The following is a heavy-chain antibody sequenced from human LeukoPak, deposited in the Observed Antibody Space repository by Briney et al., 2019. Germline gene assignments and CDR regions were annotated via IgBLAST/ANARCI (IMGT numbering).Heavy chain of an antibody. D-gene: IGHD6-25*01. CDR1: GYRFTSYW. Sequence: GESLQISCKASGYRFTSYWIGWVRQMPGKGLEWMGVIHPGEYERRYSPSFEGQVTISADRSISTAYMQWSSLKASDTAMYYCARRTDSGWKWFDHWGQGTLVTVSS. CDR3: ARRTDSGWKWFDH. J-gene: IGHJ5*02. CDR2: IHPGEYER. V-gene: IGHV5-51*01.